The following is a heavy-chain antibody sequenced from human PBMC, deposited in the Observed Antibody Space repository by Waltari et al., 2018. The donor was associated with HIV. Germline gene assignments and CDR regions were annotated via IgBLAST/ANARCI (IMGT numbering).Heavy chain of an antibody. D-gene: IGHD3-22*01. CDR2: LKQDESEK. J-gene: IGHJ4*02. CDR3: AREALYDSSGYYFDY. Sequence: EVQLVESGGGLVQPGGSLRLSCAASGFTFNKYWMTWVRQAPGKGLEWVANLKQDESEKYYVDSLKGRFTISRDNAKNSLFLQMNILRVEDTAVYYCAREALYDSSGYYFDYWGQGTLVTVSS. CDR1: GFTFNKYW. V-gene: IGHV3-7*01.